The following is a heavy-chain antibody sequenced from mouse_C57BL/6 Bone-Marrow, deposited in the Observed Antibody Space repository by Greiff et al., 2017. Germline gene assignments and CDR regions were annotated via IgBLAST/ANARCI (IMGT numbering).Heavy chain of an antibody. J-gene: IGHJ1*03. Sequence: EVQLVESGGGLVQPGGSLKLSCAASGFTFSDYYMYWVRQTPEKRLEWVAYIRNGGGGNYYPDTVKGRFTISRDNAKNTLYLQMSRLKSEDTAMYYCARDGYSWYFDVWGTGTTVTVSS. CDR1: GFTFSDYY. D-gene: IGHD1-2*01. CDR2: IRNGGGGN. V-gene: IGHV5-12*01. CDR3: ARDGYSWYFDV.